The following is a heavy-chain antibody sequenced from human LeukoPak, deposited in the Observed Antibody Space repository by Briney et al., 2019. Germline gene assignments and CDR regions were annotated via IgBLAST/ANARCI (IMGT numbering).Heavy chain of an antibody. CDR2: IGRSGTTI. D-gene: IGHD3-9*01. V-gene: IGHV3-48*03. J-gene: IGHJ4*02. CDR3: ARSGKIYFDWLLDY. CDR1: GFTFSSYE. Sequence: GGSLRLSCAASGFTFSSYEMNWVRQAPGKGLEWVSYIGRSGTTIHYADSVKGRFTISWDNAKKSLYLQMNSLRAEDTAVYYCARSGKIYFDWLLDYWGQGTLVTVSS.